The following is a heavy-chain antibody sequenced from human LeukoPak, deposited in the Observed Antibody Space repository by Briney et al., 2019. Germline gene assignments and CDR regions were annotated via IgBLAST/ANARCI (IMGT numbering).Heavy chain of an antibody. Sequence: SETLSLTCAVYGGSFSGYYWSWIRQPPGKGVEWIGEINHSGSTNYNPSLKSRVTISVDTSKNQFSLKLSSVTAADTAVYYCARGYDSSGYYLVDWGQGTLVTVSS. CDR2: INHSGST. V-gene: IGHV4-34*01. J-gene: IGHJ4*02. CDR1: GGSFSGYY. CDR3: ARGYDSSGYYLVD. D-gene: IGHD3-22*01.